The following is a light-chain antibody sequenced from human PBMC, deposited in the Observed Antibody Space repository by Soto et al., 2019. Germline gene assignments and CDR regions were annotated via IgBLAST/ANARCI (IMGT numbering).Light chain of an antibody. Sequence: EIVMTQSPATLSVSPGERATLSCRAAQSVGSNLAWYQQKPGQAPSLLIYGPSTRATGIPVRFSGSGSGTEFTLTISSLQSEDFVVYYCQQYNDWPYTFGQGTKLEIK. V-gene: IGKV3-15*01. CDR1: QSVGSN. CDR3: QQYNDWPYT. CDR2: GPS. J-gene: IGKJ2*01.